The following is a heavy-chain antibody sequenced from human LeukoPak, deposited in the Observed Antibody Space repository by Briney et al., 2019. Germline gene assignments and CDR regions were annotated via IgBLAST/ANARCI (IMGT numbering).Heavy chain of an antibody. D-gene: IGHD3-16*01. CDR1: GFTVSGTF. CDR3: AARGGGDYYGMDV. CDR2: IYSAGVT. V-gene: IGHV3-53*01. Sequence: GGSLRLSCAGSGFTVSGTFMTWVRQAPGKGLECVSLIYSAGVTHYADSVKGRFTISRDNAKNTLYLQMDSLRAEDTAVYYCAARGGGDYYGMDVCGQGTTVTVSS. J-gene: IGHJ6*02.